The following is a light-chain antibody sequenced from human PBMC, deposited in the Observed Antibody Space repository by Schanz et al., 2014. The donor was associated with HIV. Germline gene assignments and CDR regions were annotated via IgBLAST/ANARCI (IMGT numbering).Light chain of an antibody. CDR2: GAS. J-gene: IGKJ2*01. CDR1: QSVSSS. Sequence: EIVLTQSPATLSVSPGERATLSCRASQSVSSSLAWYQQKPGQPPRLLIYGASTRATGIPARFSGSGSGTEFTLTISSLQSEDFAVYYCQHYDSSSFTFGQGTKLDIK. CDR3: QHYDSSSFT. V-gene: IGKV3-15*01.